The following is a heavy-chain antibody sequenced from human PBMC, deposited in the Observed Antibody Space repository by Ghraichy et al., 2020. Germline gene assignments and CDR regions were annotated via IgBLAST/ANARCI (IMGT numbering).Heavy chain of an antibody. CDR1: GYTFTSYD. D-gene: IGHD3-3*01. Sequence: VSVKVSCKASGYTFTSYDINWVRQATGQGLEWMGWMNPNSGNTGYAQKFQGRVTMTRNTSISTAYMELSSLRSEDTAVYYCARGPPDFGANWFDPWGQGTLVTVSS. J-gene: IGHJ5*02. CDR2: MNPNSGNT. CDR3: ARGPPDFGANWFDP. V-gene: IGHV1-8*01.